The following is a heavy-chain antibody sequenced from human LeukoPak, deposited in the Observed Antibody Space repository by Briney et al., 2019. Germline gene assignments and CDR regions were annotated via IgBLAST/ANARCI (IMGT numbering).Heavy chain of an antibody. J-gene: IGHJ4*02. Sequence: GGSLRLSCVASGFPYDVQTMSWVRQAPGKGLEWAASMREDGREIHYVDSVKGRFTISRDNPKNSLYLQMNSLRAEDTAVYYCARGGATGGRFENWGQGTLVTVSS. D-gene: IGHD1-26*01. V-gene: IGHV3-7*01. CDR2: MREDGREI. CDR1: GFPYDVQT. CDR3: ARGGATGGRFEN.